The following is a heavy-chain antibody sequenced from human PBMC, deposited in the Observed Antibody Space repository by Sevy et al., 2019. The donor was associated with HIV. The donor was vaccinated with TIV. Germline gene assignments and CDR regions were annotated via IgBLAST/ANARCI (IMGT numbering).Heavy chain of an antibody. CDR2: IFSSGST. V-gene: IGHV3-66*01. J-gene: IGHJ6*03. Sequence: GGSLRLSCAISGFTVNDKYIIWVRQAPGKGLEWVSVIFSSGSTYYADSAKGRFTISRDNAKNSLYLQMNSLRAEDTAVYYCATDPFSVTSSNDYMDVWGKGTTVTVSS. CDR1: GFTVNDKY. CDR3: ATDPFSVTSSNDYMDV. D-gene: IGHD4-17*01.